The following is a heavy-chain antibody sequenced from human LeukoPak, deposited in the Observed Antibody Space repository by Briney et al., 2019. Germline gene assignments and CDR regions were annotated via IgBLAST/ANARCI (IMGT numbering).Heavy chain of an antibody. V-gene: IGHV4-61*01. J-gene: IGHJ6*02. D-gene: IGHD3-16*01. CDR1: GGSVSSVSYY. CDR3: AREWGYPDLNYYYGMDV. CDR2: IYYSGST. Sequence: PSETLSLTCTVSGGSVSSVSYYWSWIRQPPGKGLEWIGYIYYSGSTNYNPSLKSRVTISVDTSKNQFSLKLSSVTAADTAVYYCAREWGYPDLNYYYGMDVWGQGTTVTVSS.